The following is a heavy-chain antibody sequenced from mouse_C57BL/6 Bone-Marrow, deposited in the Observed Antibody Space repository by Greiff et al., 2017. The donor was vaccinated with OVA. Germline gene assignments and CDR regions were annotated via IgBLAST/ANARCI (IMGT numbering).Heavy chain of an antibody. V-gene: IGHV1-61*01. Sequence: QVQLKQPGAELVRPGSSVKLSCKASGYTFTSYWMDWVKQRPGQGLEWIGNIYPSDSETHYNQKFKDKATLTVDKSSSTAYMQLSSLTSEDSAVYYCARGSGFDYWGQGTTLTVSS. J-gene: IGHJ2*01. CDR1: GYTFTSYW. CDR2: IYPSDSET. CDR3: ARGSGFDY.